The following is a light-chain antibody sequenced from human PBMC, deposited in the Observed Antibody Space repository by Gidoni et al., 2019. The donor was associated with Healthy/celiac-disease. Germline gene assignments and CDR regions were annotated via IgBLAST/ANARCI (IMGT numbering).Light chain of an antibody. CDR2: GAS. CDR1: QSVSSSY. J-gene: IGKJ1*01. Sequence: EIVLTQSPGTLSLSPGERATLSCRASQSVSSSYLAWYQQKPGQAPRLLIYGASSGSGTDFTLTISRLEPEDFAVYYCQQYGSSPWTFXXXTKVEIK. CDR3: QQYGSSPWT. V-gene: IGKV3-20*01.